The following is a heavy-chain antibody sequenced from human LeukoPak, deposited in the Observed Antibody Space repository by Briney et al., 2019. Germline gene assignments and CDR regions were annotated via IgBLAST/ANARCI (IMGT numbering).Heavy chain of an antibody. V-gene: IGHV3-21*01. Sequence: PGGSLRLSCAASGFTFSSYNMNWVRQTPGKGLEWVSFISSSRTYIYYGDSVKGRFTISRDNAKNSLYLQMNSLRAEDTAVYYCANGEVYFDYWGQGTLVTVSS. CDR2: ISSSRTYI. D-gene: IGHD4-17*01. CDR1: GFTFSSYN. CDR3: ANGEVYFDY. J-gene: IGHJ4*02.